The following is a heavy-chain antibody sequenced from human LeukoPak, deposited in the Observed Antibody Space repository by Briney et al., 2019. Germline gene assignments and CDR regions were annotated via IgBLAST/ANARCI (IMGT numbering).Heavy chain of an antibody. CDR2: IYYSGST. CDR3: AGYGIAARPTDY. Sequence: PSETLSLTCTVSGCSISNSSYYWGWLRQPPGKGLEWIGSIYYSGSTYYNPPHKSRVTISVDTSKNQFSLKLSPVTAADTAVYYGAGYGIAARPTDYWGKGTLVTVSS. CDR1: GCSISNSSYY. D-gene: IGHD6-6*01. J-gene: IGHJ4*02. V-gene: IGHV4-39*01.